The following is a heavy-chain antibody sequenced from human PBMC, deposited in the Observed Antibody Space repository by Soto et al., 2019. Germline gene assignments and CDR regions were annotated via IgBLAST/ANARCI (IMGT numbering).Heavy chain of an antibody. CDR3: AISLSWIGYFDL. V-gene: IGHV3-53*01. J-gene: IGHJ2*01. CDR2: LYVDGST. Sequence: EVQLVESGGGLIQPGGSLRLSCVASGLDVSSNYMSWVRQAPGKGLEWVSALYVDGSTFYADSVRGRITISRDNSKNTLYLQLNSVRGEDTAVYYCAISLSWIGYFDLWGRGTLVTVSS. D-gene: IGHD2-2*03. CDR1: GLDVSSNY.